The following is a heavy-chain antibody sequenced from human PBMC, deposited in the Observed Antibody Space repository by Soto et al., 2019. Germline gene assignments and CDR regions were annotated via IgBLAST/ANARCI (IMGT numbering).Heavy chain of an antibody. V-gene: IGHV3-23*01. Sequence: GGSLRLSSAASGFTFSSYAMSWVRQAPGKGLEWVSAISASGGSTFYADSVKGRFTISRDNSINTLYLQMNSLRAEDTAIYYCAKRLSTSWFDPWGQGTLVTVSS. D-gene: IGHD3-16*01. CDR2: ISASGGST. J-gene: IGHJ5*02. CDR3: AKRLSTSWFDP. CDR1: GFTFSSYA.